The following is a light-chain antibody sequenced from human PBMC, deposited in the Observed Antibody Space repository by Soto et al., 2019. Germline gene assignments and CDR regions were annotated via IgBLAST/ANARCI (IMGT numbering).Light chain of an antibody. V-gene: IGKV1-39*01. J-gene: IGKJ2*01. CDR1: QRINNY. CDR2: AAS. CDR3: QQSYSTPYT. Sequence: DIQMTQSPSSLSASVGDRVTITCRASQRINNYLNWYQQTEGKAPSLLIYAASSVQSGVPSRFSGSGSGTEFTLTISSLQPEDFGTYYCQQSYSTPYTFGQGTKLEIK.